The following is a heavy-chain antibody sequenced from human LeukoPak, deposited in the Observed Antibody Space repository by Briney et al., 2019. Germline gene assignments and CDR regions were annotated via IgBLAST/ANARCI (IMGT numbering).Heavy chain of an antibody. Sequence: ASVKVSCKASGYTFTSYAMHWVRQAPGQRLEWMGWINAGNGNTKYSQKFQGRVTITRDTSASTAYMELSNLRSEDTAVYYCARQDTARDAFDIWGQGTMVTVSS. J-gene: IGHJ3*02. D-gene: IGHD6-6*01. CDR1: GYTFTSYA. V-gene: IGHV1-3*01. CDR2: INAGNGNT. CDR3: ARQDTARDAFDI.